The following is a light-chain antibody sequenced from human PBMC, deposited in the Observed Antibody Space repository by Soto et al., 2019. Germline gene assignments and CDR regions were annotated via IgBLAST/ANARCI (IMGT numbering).Light chain of an antibody. CDR2: DVN. Sequence: QSALTQPRSVSESPGQSVTISCSGSSVDVGAYKYVSWYQQYPGKAPKLIIYDVNKRPSGVPDRFSGSKSGSTASLTISGLQAEDEADYYCCSYAGGFTWVFGGGTKLTVL. V-gene: IGLV2-11*01. J-gene: IGLJ3*02. CDR1: SVDVGAYKY. CDR3: CSYAGGFTWV.